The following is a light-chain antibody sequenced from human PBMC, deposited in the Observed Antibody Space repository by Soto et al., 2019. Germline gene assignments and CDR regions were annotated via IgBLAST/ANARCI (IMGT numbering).Light chain of an antibody. CDR2: HAS. Sequence: DLQMTQSPSSVSASVGDRVTISCRARQTLSNWVACYQQKPGEPPKLLIFHASNLLSGVPSRFSGSGSGTDFTLSISSVQPEDFAIYYCQQANSFPPTFAQGTKLEIK. CDR3: QQANSFPPT. V-gene: IGKV1-12*01. J-gene: IGKJ2*01. CDR1: QTLSNW.